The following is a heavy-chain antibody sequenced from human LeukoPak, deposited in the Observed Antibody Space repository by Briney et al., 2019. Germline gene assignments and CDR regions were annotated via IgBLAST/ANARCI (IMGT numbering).Heavy chain of an antibody. V-gene: IGHV3-7*01. CDR1: VFTFSSHC. CDR2: IKQDGSEK. J-gene: IGHJ4*02. Sequence: PGGSLRLSCAASVFTFSSHCISWVRHAPGKGLEWVANIKQDGSEKYYVDSVKGRFTISRDNAENSLYLQMNSVRAEDTGVYYCARDCGLGIVGASFDCWGQGTLVTVSS. CDR3: ARDCGLGIVGASFDC. D-gene: IGHD1-26*01.